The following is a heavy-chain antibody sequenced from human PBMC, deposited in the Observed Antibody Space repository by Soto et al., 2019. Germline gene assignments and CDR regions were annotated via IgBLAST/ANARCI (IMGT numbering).Heavy chain of an antibody. V-gene: IGHV3-23*01. CDR1: GFTFSRYA. CDR2: ISGSGGST. J-gene: IGHJ4*02. Sequence: EVQLLESGGGLVQPGGSLRLSCAASGFTFSRYAMSWVRQAPGKGLEWVSAISGSGGSTYYADSVKGRFTISRDNSKNTLYLQMNSLRAEDTAVYYCAKMGARYSGYDDFDYWGQGTLVTVSS. CDR3: AKMGARYSGYDDFDY. D-gene: IGHD5-12*01.